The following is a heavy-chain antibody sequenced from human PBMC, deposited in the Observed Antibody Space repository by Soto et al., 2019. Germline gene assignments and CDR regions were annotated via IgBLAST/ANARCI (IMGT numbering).Heavy chain of an antibody. V-gene: IGHV3-21*06. Sequence: GGSLRLSCAASGFTFTRYSMNWVRQAPGKGLEWVSSISSTTNYIYYGDSMKGRFTISRDNAKNSLYLEMNSLRAEDTAVYYGATDSEDPTSNFDCWCQGTLVTDSS. CDR3: ATDSEDPTSNFDC. CDR1: GFTFTRYS. J-gene: IGHJ4*02. CDR2: ISSTTNYI.